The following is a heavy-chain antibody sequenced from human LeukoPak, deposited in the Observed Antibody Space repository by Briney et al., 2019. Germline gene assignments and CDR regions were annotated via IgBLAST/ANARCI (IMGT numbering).Heavy chain of an antibody. CDR1: GGSISSSY. CDR2: ISTTGST. Sequence: SETLSLTCTVSGGSISSSYCSWIRQPAGKGLEWIGRISTTGSTNYNPFLKSRVSMSEDTAKNQFSLKLRSVTAADTAVYYCARGLGSLDVWGKGTTATVSS. V-gene: IGHV4-4*07. D-gene: IGHD7-27*01. CDR3: ARGLGSLDV. J-gene: IGHJ6*04.